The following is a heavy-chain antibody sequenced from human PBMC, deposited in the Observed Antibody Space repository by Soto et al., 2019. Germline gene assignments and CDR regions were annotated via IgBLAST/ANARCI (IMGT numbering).Heavy chain of an antibody. CDR1: GYTLTTYG. J-gene: IGHJ5*02. D-gene: IGHD3-10*01. V-gene: IGHV1-18*01. Sequence: QIQLVQSGAEVKKPGASVKVSCKACGYTLTTYGISWVRQAPGQGLEWMGWISTYNGNTNYAQKFQDRVTMTRDTSTNTAYMELRSLTYDDTALYSCASWAYGTGSPTGSWGQGTLVTVSS. CDR3: ASWAYGTGSPTGS. CDR2: ISTYNGNT.